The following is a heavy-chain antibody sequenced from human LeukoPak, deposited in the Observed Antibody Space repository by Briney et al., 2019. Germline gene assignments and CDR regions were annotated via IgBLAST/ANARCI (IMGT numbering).Heavy chain of an antibody. Sequence: GGSLRLSCAASGFTFSSYAMSWVRQAPGEGLEWVSTITAAGDNTYYAASVKGRFTISRDNSKNTVYLQISSLRDEDTALYYCAQSAGSDPWGQGTLVTVSS. CDR3: AQSAGSDP. V-gene: IGHV3-23*01. CDR2: ITAAGDNT. J-gene: IGHJ5*02. CDR1: GFTFSSYA.